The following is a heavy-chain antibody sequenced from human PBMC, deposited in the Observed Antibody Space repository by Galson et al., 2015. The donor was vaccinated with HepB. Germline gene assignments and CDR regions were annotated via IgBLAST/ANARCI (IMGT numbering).Heavy chain of an antibody. Sequence: TLSLTCNVSGYSITNGHFWGWIRQPPGKGLEYIASMYHSGTTYYNPSLESRVTISVDTSKNQFSLRLSSVTAADTAVYYCARIHIPAAVTRPHYYLDYRGQGTLVTVSS. CDR1: GYSITNGHF. J-gene: IGHJ4*02. CDR3: ARIHIPAAVTRPHYYLDY. V-gene: IGHV4-38-2*02. D-gene: IGHD2-2*01. CDR2: MYHSGTT.